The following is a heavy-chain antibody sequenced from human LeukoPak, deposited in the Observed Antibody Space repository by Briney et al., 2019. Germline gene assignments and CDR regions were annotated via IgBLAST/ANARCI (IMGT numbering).Heavy chain of an antibody. Sequence: PGGSLRLSCAASGFTFTNYWMHWVRQAPGTGLVWVSRINTDGTSTNYADSVKGRFTISRDNAKNTLYLQMNSLRAEDTAVYYCARDRGAYCGGDCYLGFDYWGRGTLVTVSS. V-gene: IGHV3-74*01. CDR3: ARDRGAYCGGDCYLGFDY. CDR2: INTDGTST. D-gene: IGHD2-21*02. J-gene: IGHJ4*01. CDR1: GFTFTNYW.